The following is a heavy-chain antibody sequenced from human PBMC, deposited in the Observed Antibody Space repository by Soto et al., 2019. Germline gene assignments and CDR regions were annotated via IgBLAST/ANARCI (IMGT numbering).Heavy chain of an antibody. CDR1: GYSISSSNW. CDR3: ARSYDTGYYFDY. V-gene: IGHV4-28*01. J-gene: IGHJ4*02. CDR2: IYYSGST. D-gene: IGHD3-22*01. Sequence: LSETLSLTCAVSGYSISSSNWWGWIRQPPGKGLEWIGYIYYSGSTYYNPSLKSRVTMSVDTSKNQFSLKLSSVTAVDTAVYYCARSYDTGYYFDYWGQGTLVTVSS.